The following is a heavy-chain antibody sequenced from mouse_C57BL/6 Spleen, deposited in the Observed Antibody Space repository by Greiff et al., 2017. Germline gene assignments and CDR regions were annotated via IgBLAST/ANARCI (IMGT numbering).Heavy chain of an antibody. V-gene: IGHV3-6*01. CDR1: GYSITSGYY. J-gene: IGHJ2*01. CDR3: ARGNLYYFDY. CDR2: ISYDGSN. Sequence: EVQLVESGPGLVKPSQSLSLTCSVTGYSITSGYYWNWIRQFPGNKLEWMGYISYDGSNNYNPSLKNRISITRDTSKNQFFLKLNSVTTEDTATYYCARGNLYYFDYWGQGTTLTVSS.